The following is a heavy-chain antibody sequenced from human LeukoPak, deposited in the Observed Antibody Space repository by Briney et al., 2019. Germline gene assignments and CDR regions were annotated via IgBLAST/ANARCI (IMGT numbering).Heavy chain of an antibody. CDR1: GGSISTYY. D-gene: IGHD3-16*02. CDR2: IYYSGST. CDR3: ARESEERDYVWGSYRYYYMDV. J-gene: IGHJ6*03. Sequence: SETLSLTCTVSGGSISTYYWSWIRQPPGKGLEWIGYIYYSGSTNYNPSLKSRVTISVDASKNQFSLKLSSVTAADTAVYYCARESEERDYVWGSYRYYYMDVWGKGTTVTVSS. V-gene: IGHV4-59*01.